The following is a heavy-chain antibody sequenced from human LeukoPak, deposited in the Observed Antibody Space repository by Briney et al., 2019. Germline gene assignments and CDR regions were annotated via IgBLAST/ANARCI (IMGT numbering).Heavy chain of an antibody. CDR1: GFTFSSYW. V-gene: IGHV3-74*01. J-gene: IGHJ4*02. CDR3: ARDRGYTQDY. Sequence: GGSLRLSCAASGFTFSSYWMHWVRQAPGKGLVWVSRIKSDGSSTSYADSVKGRFTISRDNAKNTLYLQMNSLRAEDTAVYYCARDRGYTQDYWGLGTLVTVSS. CDR2: IKSDGSST. D-gene: IGHD5-12*01.